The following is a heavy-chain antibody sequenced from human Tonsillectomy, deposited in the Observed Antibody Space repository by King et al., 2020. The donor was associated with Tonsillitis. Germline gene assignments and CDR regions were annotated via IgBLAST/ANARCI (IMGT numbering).Heavy chain of an antibody. Sequence: QVQLVESGGGVVQPGRSLRLSCAASGFTFSPYAMHRVRQAPGKGLEWVAVISYDGSDTYYADSVKGRFTISRDNFKNTLYLQMNSLRVEDTAVYYCASHISGSFSYYYYGMDVWGQGTTITVSS. CDR1: GFTFSPYA. J-gene: IGHJ6*02. D-gene: IGHD1-26*01. V-gene: IGHV3-30*04. CDR3: ASHISGSFSYYYYGMDV. CDR2: ISYDGSDT.